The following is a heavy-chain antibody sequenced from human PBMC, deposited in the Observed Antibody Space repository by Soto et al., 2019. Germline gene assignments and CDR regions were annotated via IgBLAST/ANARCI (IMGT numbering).Heavy chain of an antibody. CDR1: GYTFISYA. CDR3: ARAVVPAAQNWFEP. CDR2: IHAGNGNT. V-gene: IGHV1-3*01. D-gene: IGHD2-2*01. J-gene: IGHJ5*02. Sequence: ASVKVSCKASGYTFISYAIHWVRQAPGQRLEWVGWIHAGNGNTKYSQNFQGRVTITRDTSANTVYMELSSLRSEDTAVYYCARAVVPAAQNWFEPWGQGTLVTVSS.